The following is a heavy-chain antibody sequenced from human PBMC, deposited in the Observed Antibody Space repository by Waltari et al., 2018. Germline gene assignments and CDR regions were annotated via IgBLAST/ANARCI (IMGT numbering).Heavy chain of an antibody. V-gene: IGHV3-53*02. CDR1: GFTVSRTY. CDR2: IYTSGST. D-gene: IGHD3-22*01. CDR3: ARDGGLHYDSSGSSEYLQD. Sequence: EVQLVVTGGGLIQPGWSLRLSCAASGFTVSRTYMNWVRQAPVTGLEWVSVIYTSGSTYYSDSVKGRFTISRDISKNTLYLQMNSRRGEDTAVYYCARDGGLHYDSSGSSEYLQDWGQGTLVTVSS. J-gene: IGHJ1*01.